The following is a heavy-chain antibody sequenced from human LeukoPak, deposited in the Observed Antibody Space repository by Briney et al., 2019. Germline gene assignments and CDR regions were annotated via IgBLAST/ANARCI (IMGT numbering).Heavy chain of an antibody. CDR3: ARRRIFTGYYYYFDY. Sequence: GESLKISCKGSGYSFTSYWIGWVRQMPGKGLEWMGIIYPGYSDTRYSPSFQVQVTISADKSISTAYLPWSSLTASDTAMYVCARRRIFTGYYYYFDYWGQGILVTVSS. J-gene: IGHJ4*02. V-gene: IGHV5-51*01. D-gene: IGHD3-9*01. CDR2: IYPGYSDT. CDR1: GYSFTSYW.